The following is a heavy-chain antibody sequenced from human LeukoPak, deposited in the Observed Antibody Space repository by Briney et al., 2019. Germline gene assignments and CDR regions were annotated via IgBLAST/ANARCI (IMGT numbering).Heavy chain of an antibody. CDR1: GFTFSSCE. CDR3: ARQGVVRGVISHFDY. D-gene: IGHD3-10*01. CDR2: ISSSGSTI. V-gene: IGHV3-48*03. J-gene: IGHJ4*02. Sequence: SGGSLRLSCAASGFTFSSCEMNWVRQAPGKGLEWVSYISSSGSTIYYADSVKGRFTIFRDNAKNSLYLQMNSLRAEDTAVYYCARQGVVRGVISHFDYWGQGTLVTVSS.